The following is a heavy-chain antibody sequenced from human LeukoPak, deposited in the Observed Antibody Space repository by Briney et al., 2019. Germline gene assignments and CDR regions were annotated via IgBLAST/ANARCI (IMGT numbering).Heavy chain of an antibody. CDR1: GYIFTSNG. Sequence: ASVKVSCKASGYIFTSNGISWVRQAHGQGLEWMGWVSGYNGNTNYVQKIQGRVTMTTDTSTSTAYMELRSLRSDDTAVYYCAREWRHCSGGNRNTPSGGMDVWGQGTTVTVSS. J-gene: IGHJ6*02. V-gene: IGHV1-18*01. CDR3: AREWRHCSGGNRNTPSGGMDV. D-gene: IGHD2-15*01. CDR2: VSGYNGNT.